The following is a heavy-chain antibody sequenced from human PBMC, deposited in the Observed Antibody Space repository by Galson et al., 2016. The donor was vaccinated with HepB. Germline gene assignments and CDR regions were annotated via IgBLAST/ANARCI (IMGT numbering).Heavy chain of an antibody. CDR1: GFIFDDFG. V-gene: IGHV3-20*04. J-gene: IGHJ4*02. CDR2: INWNGDTT. Sequence: LRLSCAASGFIFDDFGMGWVRQAPGQGLEWAAGINWNGDTTGYAGSLKGRFTVSRDNAKNSLYLQMNSLRAEDSALYYCARVRYYGSVNYPPSIDFWGQGTLVTVSS. CDR3: ARVRYYGSVNYPPSIDF. D-gene: IGHD3-10*01.